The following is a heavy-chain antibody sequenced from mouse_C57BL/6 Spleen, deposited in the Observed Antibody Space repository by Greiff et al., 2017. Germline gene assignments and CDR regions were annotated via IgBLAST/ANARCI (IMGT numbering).Heavy chain of an antibody. CDR3: ARGYDYDYYYAMDY. CDR2: SNPGSGGT. V-gene: IGHV1-54*01. CDR1: GYAFTNHL. D-gene: IGHD2-4*01. J-gene: IGHJ4*01. Sequence: QVQLQQSGAELVRPGTSVKVSCKASGYAFTNHLIEWVKQRPGQGLEWIGVSNPGSGGTNYNEKFKGKATLTADKSSSTAYMQLSSLTSEDSAVYFCARGYDYDYYYAMDYWGQGTSVTVSS.